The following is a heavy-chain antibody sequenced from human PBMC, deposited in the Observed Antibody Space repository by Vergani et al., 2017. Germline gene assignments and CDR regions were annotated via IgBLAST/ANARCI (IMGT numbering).Heavy chain of an antibody. CDR1: GYTFTGYY. D-gene: IGHD6-13*01. CDR3: ARVPGYSSSWSYNE. Sequence: QVQLVQSGPEMKQPGASVKVSCKASGYTFTGYYMHWVRQAPGQGLEWMGWINPNSGGTNYAQKFQGRVTMTRDTSISTAYMELSRLRSDDTAVYYCARVPGYSSSWSYNEWGQGTLVTVSS. J-gene: IGHJ4*02. V-gene: IGHV1-2*02. CDR2: INPNSGGT.